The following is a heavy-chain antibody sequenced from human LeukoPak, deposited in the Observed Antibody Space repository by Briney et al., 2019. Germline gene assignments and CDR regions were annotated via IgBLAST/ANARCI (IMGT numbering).Heavy chain of an antibody. J-gene: IGHJ4*02. V-gene: IGHV3-23*01. CDR3: AKMGRDSSGYYPTYFDY. CDR1: GFTFSSYA. D-gene: IGHD3-22*01. Sequence: PGGSLRLSCAASGFTFSSYAMSWVRQAPGKGLEWVSAISGSGGSTYYADSVKGRFTISRDNSKNTLYLQMNSLRAEDTAVYYCAKMGRDSSGYYPTYFDYWGQGTLVTVSS. CDR2: ISGSGGST.